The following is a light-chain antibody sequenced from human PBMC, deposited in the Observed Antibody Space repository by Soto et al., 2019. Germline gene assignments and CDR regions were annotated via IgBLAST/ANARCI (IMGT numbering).Light chain of an antibody. Sequence: EIHMTQSPSTLSGALGDTVTIAFRASQTISSWLAWYQQKTGKAPKIMIYKASTLKSGVPSRLSGSGSGTEFTLTISRLQPDDFATYYCQKYNTYSWTFGPGTKV. J-gene: IGKJ1*01. CDR2: KAS. CDR1: QTISSW. V-gene: IGKV1-5*03. CDR3: QKYNTYSWT.